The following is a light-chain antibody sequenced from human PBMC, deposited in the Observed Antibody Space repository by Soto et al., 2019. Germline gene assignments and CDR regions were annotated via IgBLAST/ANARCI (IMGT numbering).Light chain of an antibody. Sequence: EIVLTQSPGTLSLSPGERATLSCRASQSVSTNYLAWYQQKPGQAPRLLIYDASSRATGVPDKFRGSGSGTDFTLIISRLEPEDFAVYYCHQYASSLTFGGGTKIEIK. CDR2: DAS. CDR3: HQYASSLT. J-gene: IGKJ4*01. V-gene: IGKV3-20*01. CDR1: QSVSTNY.